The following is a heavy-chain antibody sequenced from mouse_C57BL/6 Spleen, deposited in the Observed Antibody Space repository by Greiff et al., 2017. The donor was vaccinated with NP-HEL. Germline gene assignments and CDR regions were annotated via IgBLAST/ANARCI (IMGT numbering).Heavy chain of an antibody. D-gene: IGHD2-1*01. Sequence: EVQLVESGGGLVKPGGSLKLSCAASGFTFSDYGMHWVRQAPEKGLEWVAYISSGSSTIYYADTVKGRFTISRDNAKNTLFLQRTSLTSEDTAMYYCARIYYDSYFEGWGTGTTVTVSS. CDR1: GFTFSDYG. CDR2: ISSGSSTI. CDR3: ARIYYDSYFEG. J-gene: IGHJ1*03. V-gene: IGHV5-17*01.